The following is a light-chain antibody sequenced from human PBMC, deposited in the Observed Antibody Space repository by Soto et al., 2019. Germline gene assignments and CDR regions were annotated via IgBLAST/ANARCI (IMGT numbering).Light chain of an antibody. CDR3: QQYDNLLFT. CDR2: EAS. CDR1: QDISNY. V-gene: IGKV1-33*01. Sequence: DIQMTQSPSSLSASVGERVTITCQASQDISNYLNWYQQKPGKAPKLLIYEASNLETGVPSRSSGSGSGTDFTFTISSLQPEDIATYYCQQYDNLLFTFGPGTKVDIK. J-gene: IGKJ3*01.